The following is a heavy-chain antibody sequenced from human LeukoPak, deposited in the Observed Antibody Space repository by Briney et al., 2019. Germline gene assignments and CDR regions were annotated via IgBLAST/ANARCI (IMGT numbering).Heavy chain of an antibody. V-gene: IGHV4-59*01. CDR3: ATSVGGTLFDN. J-gene: IGHJ4*02. Sequence: PSETLSLTCTVSGDTISIYYWSWIRQPPGKGLEWIGYIYDGGSTDYNPSLKSRLTISLDTSKNQFSLRLSSVTAADTAVYYCATSVGGTLFDNWGQGTLVSVSP. CDR1: GDTISIYY. D-gene: IGHD1-26*01. CDR2: IYDGGST.